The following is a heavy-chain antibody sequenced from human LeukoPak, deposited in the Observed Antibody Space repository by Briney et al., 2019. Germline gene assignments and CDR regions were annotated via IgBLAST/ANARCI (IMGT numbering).Heavy chain of an antibody. D-gene: IGHD4-17*01. CDR3: ARDDYGDGFDP. CDR2: IWYDGSNK. Sequence: QPGGSLRLSCAASGFTFSSYGMHWVRQAPGKGLEWVAVIWYDGSNKYYADSVKGRFTISRDNSKNTLYPQMNSLRAEDTAVYYCARDDYGDGFDPWGQGTLVTVSS. V-gene: IGHV3-33*01. J-gene: IGHJ5*02. CDR1: GFTFSSYG.